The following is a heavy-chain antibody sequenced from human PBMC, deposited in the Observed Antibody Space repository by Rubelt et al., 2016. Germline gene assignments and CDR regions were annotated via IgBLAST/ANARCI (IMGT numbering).Heavy chain of an antibody. D-gene: IGHD2-8*01. J-gene: IGHJ4*02. CDR2: IYYHGST. CDR3: AKHQGSHSTSPGWDY. V-gene: IGHV4-59*08. CDR1: GGSIHGYY. Sequence: QVQLQQWGAGLLKPSETLSLTCTVSGGSIHGYYWSWIRQPPGKGLEFIGYIYYHGSTNYNPSLKSRVSMSVDTSKNQFSLRGDLLGAADTACYYWAKHQGSHSTSPGWDYWGQGILVTVSS.